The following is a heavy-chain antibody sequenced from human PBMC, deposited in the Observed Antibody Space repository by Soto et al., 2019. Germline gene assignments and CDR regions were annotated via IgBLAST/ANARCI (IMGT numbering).Heavy chain of an antibody. CDR1: GYTFTSSD. V-gene: IGHV1-8*01. CDR3: ARGRNHCSGGRCYCDWFDP. J-gene: IGHJ5*02. CDR2: MNPNTGNT. Sequence: ASVKVSCKASGYTFTSSDVYWVRQANGQGLELMGWMNPNTGNTGYAQKFQGRVTMTRNTSISTAYMELSSLRSEDTAVYYCARGRNHCSGGRCYCDWFDPWGQGTTVTLSS. D-gene: IGHD2-15*01.